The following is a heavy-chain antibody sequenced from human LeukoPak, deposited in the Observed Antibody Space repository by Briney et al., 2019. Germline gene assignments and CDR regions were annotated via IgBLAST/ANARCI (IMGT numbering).Heavy chain of an antibody. CDR3: ARDLSHCSGGTCFSAHFDY. V-gene: IGHV3-74*01. J-gene: IGHJ4*02. Sequence: PGGSLRLSCAASGFTFSDYWMHWVRQAPGKGLVWVSRINTDMSSTIYTDSVKGRFTISRDNAKNTLYLQMNSLRAEDTAVYYRARDLSHCSGGTCFSAHFDYWGLGTLVTVSS. D-gene: IGHD2-15*01. CDR2: INTDMSST. CDR1: GFTFSDYW.